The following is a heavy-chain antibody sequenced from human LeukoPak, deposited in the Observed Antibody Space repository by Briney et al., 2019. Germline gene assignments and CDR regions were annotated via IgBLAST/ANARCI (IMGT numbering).Heavy chain of an antibody. V-gene: IGHV3-74*01. J-gene: IGHJ4*02. D-gene: IGHD6-13*01. CDR3: ARDRSSSWSFDS. Sequence: SGGSLRLSCAASGFTFSTYWMHWVRQAPGEGLLWVSRINSDGSTSSYADSVKGRFTISRDNAKNTLYLQMNSLRVDDTAVYYCARDRSSSWSFDSWGQGTLVSVSS. CDR1: GFTFSTYW. CDR2: INSDGSTS.